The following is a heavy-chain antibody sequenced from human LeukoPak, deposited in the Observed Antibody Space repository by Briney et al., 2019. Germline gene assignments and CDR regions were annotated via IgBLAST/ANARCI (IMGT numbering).Heavy chain of an antibody. V-gene: IGHV1-2*06. CDR1: GYTFTGYY. Sequence: GASVKVSCKASGYTFTGYYMHWVRQAPGQGLEWMGRINPNSSGTNYAQKFQGRVTMTRDTSISTAYMELSRLRSDDTAVYYCARSSLYGSGSYHNDYWGQGTLVTVSS. CDR3: ARSSLYGSGSYHNDY. CDR2: INPNSSGT. D-gene: IGHD3-10*01. J-gene: IGHJ4*02.